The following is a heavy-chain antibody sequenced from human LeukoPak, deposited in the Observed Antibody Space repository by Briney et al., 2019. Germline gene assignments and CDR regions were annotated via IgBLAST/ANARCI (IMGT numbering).Heavy chain of an antibody. Sequence: GGSLRLSCAASGFTFSSYEMNWVRQAPGKGLEWISGISPSADITYYADSVKGRFTISRDNSENTVYLHMSSLRAGDTAVYFCAKDDAWLQFNDWGQGTLVTVSS. CDR2: ISPSADIT. J-gene: IGHJ4*02. D-gene: IGHD5-24*01. CDR1: GFTFSSYE. CDR3: AKDDAWLQFND. V-gene: IGHV3-23*01.